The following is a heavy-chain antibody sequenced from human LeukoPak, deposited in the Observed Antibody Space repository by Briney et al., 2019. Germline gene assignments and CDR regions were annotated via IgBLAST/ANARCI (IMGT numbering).Heavy chain of an antibody. CDR2: INHSGST. J-gene: IGHJ6*02. CDR3: ARGTGRLLRYYYGMDV. CDR1: GGSFSGYY. V-gene: IGHV4-34*01. Sequence: PSETLSLTCAVYGGSFSGYYWSWIRQPPGKGLEWIGEINHSGSTNYNPSLKSRVTITVDTSKNQFSLKLSSVTAADTAVYYCARGTGRLLRYYYGMDVWGQGTTVTVSS. D-gene: IGHD1-26*01.